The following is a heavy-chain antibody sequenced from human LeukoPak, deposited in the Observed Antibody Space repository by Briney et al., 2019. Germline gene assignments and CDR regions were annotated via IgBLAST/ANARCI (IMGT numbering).Heavy chain of an antibody. CDR3: ARTRQTYYYDSSGYYPIDY. J-gene: IGHJ4*02. V-gene: IGHV1-2*02. CDR2: IKPNSGGT. D-gene: IGHD3-22*01. Sequence: ASVKVSCKASRYTFTGYYMHWVRQAPGQGLEWMGWIKPNSGGTNYAQKFQGRVTMTRDTSISTAYMELSRLRSDDTAVYYCARTRQTYYYDSSGYYPIDYWGQGTLVTVSS. CDR1: RYTFTGYY.